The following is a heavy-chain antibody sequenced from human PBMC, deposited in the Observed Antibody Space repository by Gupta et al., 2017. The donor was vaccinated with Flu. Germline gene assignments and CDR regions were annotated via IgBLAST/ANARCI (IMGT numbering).Heavy chain of an antibody. D-gene: IGHD4-17*01. Sequence: EVQLVESGGGLVQPGGARTLSCAASGFPFSGSAMHWVRQASGKGLEWVGRIRSKANSDATSYAASVKGRFTISIDDSKNTAYLPLNSLKTEDTAVYYCTTTVTDDYWFQGTLVTVSS. CDR3: TTTVTDDY. J-gene: IGHJ4*02. V-gene: IGHV3-73*02. CDR2: IRSKANSDAT. CDR1: GFPFSGSA.